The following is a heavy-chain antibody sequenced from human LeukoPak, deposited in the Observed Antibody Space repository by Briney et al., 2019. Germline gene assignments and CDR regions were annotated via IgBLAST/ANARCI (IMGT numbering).Heavy chain of an antibody. CDR2: IYPSGIT. V-gene: IGHV4-61*02. CDR3: ARSIAVAGTGVLVDY. CDR1: GGSISSGSYY. Sequence: SETLSLTCTVSGGSISSGSYYWSWIRQPAGKGLEWIGRIYPSGITDYNPSLKSRVIISVDTSKNQFSLKLSSVTAADTAVYYCARSIAVAGTGVLVDYWGQGTLVTVSS. D-gene: IGHD6-19*01. J-gene: IGHJ4*02.